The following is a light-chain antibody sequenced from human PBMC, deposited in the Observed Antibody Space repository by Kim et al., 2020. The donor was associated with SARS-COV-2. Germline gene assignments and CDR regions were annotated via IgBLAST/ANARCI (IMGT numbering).Light chain of an antibody. J-gene: IGKJ2*01. V-gene: IGKV1-33*01. CDR3: QQYDNLPMYT. CDR2: DAS. Sequence: DIQMTQSPSSLSAPVGDRVTITCQASQDISNYLNWYQQKPGKAPKLLIYDASNLETGVPSRFSGSGSGTDFTFTISSLQPEDIATYYCQQYDNLPMYTFGQGTKLEI. CDR1: QDISNY.